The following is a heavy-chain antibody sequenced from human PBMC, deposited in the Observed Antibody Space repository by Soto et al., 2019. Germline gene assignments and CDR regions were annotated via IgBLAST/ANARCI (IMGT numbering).Heavy chain of an antibody. J-gene: IGHJ6*02. CDR2: INSDGSRT. CDR1: SYW. V-gene: IGHV3-74*01. Sequence: SYWTHWVRQVPGRGLVWFSRINSDGSRTSYADSVKGRFTISRDNAKNTVDLQMNSLRAEDTAVYYCVRDLTSCTSARCYSYYYGMDVWGQGTTVTVSS. D-gene: IGHD1-26*01. CDR3: VRDLTSCTSARCYSYYYGMDV.